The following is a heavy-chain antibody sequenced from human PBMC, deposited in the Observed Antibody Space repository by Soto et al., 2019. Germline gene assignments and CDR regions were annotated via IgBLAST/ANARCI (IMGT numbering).Heavy chain of an antibody. CDR2: MSYDGIEK. V-gene: IGHV3-30*03. Sequence: SFSFSGFTFYPCAMQWFRQAPCKGLEWLALMSYDGIEKYYADSVKGRFTISRDNSKKTLYLQMNSLRAEDTAVYYCTRDASRDSSARGWFDPWGPGTLVNVSA. J-gene: IGHJ5*02. D-gene: IGHD6-13*01. CDR3: TRDASRDSSARGWFDP. CDR1: GFTFYPCA.